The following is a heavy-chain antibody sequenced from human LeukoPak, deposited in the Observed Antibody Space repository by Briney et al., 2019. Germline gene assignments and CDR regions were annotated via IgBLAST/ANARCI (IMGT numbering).Heavy chain of an antibody. CDR2: IHYTGST. Sequence: SETLSLTCTVSGGSISSYYWSWIRQSPGKGLECIGYIHYTGSTNYNPSLKSRVTISVETSKNQFSLKLKSVTAADTAVYYCVRAKGDYWGQGTLVTVSS. V-gene: IGHV4-59*01. CDR1: GGSISSYY. J-gene: IGHJ4*02. CDR3: VRAKGDY.